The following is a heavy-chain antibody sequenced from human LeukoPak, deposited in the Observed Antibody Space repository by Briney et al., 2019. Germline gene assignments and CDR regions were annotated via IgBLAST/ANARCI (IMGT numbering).Heavy chain of an antibody. V-gene: IGHV3-21*01. CDR3: AREGDDAFDI. CDR2: ISSSSRYI. CDR1: GFTFSSYS. J-gene: IGHJ3*02. Sequence: PGGSLRLSCAASGFTFSSYSMNWVRQAPGKGLEWVSSISSSSRYIYYADSVKGRFTISRDNAKNSLYLQMNSLRAEDTAVYYCAREGDDAFDIWGQGTMVTVSS.